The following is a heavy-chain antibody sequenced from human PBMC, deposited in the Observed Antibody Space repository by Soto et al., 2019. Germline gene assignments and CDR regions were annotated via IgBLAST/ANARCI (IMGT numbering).Heavy chain of an antibody. Sequence: GGSLRLSCVASGFTVSTNYLSWVRQVPGKGLEWVSVLHGSGSTSYADSVKGRFTISRDNARNTFYLQMNSLRVEDTAVYYCARKPPAAIQGWAYGMDVWGQGTTVTVSS. CDR1: GFTVSTNY. CDR3: ARKPPAAIQGWAYGMDV. D-gene: IGHD2-2*01. J-gene: IGHJ6*02. V-gene: IGHV3-53*01. CDR2: LHGSGST.